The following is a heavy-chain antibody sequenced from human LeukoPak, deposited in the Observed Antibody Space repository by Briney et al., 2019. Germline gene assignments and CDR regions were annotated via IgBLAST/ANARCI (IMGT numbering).Heavy chain of an antibody. CDR3: AREIQFAGYSSSWGSAFDI. Sequence: SETLSLTCTVSGGSISSYYWSWIRQPPGKGLEWIGYIYYSGSTNYNPSLKGRVTISVDTSKNQFSLKLSSVTAADTAVYYCAREIQFAGYSSSWGSAFDIWGQGTVVTVSS. D-gene: IGHD6-13*01. CDR2: IYYSGST. J-gene: IGHJ3*02. V-gene: IGHV4-59*01. CDR1: GGSISSYY.